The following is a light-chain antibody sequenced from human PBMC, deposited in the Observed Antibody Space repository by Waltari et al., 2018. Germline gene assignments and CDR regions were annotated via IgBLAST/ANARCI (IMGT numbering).Light chain of an antibody. J-gene: IGLJ3*02. V-gene: IGLV2-11*01. CDR3: SSYAGSNTWV. CDR2: DVT. Sequence: QAPLPQPPCVSVSPGQSVTPPCTGTSRDIGGYNYDSWYQQHPGKAPKLMIYDVTKRPSGVSDRFSGSKSANTASLTISGLQAEDEADYYCSSYAGSNTWVFGGGTRLTVL. CDR1: SRDIGGYNY.